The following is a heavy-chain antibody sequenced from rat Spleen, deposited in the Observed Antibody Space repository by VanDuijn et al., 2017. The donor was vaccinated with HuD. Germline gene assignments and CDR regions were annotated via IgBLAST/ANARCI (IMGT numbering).Heavy chain of an antibody. CDR2: ISSDGRRN. J-gene: IGHJ2*01. V-gene: IGHV5S10*01. Sequence: EVQLVESGGGLVQPGRSLKLSCAASGFTFSDYNMAWVRQAPTKGLEWVATISSDGRRNYYRDSVKGRFTISRDNAKSSLYLQMDSLRSEDTATYYCARRHYGYTDYFDHWGQGVMVTVSS. D-gene: IGHD1-9*01. CDR3: ARRHYGYTDYFDH. CDR1: GFTFSDYN.